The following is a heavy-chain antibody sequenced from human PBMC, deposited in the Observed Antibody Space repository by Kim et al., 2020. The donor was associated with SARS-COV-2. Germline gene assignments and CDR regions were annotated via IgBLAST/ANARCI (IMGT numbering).Heavy chain of an antibody. J-gene: IGHJ6*02. Sequence: GGSLRLSCAASGFTFSDYYMSWVRQAPGKGLEWVSYIGSSGSPIYYSDSVKGRFTISRDNANNSLYLQMNSLRAADAALYYCARTYRPGYYYGMDVWGQG. V-gene: IGHV3-11*01. D-gene: IGHD4-4*01. CDR2: IGSSGSPI. CDR3: ARTYRPGYYYGMDV. CDR1: GFTFSDYY.